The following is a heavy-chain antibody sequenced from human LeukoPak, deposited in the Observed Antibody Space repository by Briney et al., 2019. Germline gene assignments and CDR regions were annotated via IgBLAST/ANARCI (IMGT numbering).Heavy chain of an antibody. D-gene: IGHD3-22*01. CDR2: IYYSGST. J-gene: IGHJ4*02. CDR1: GGSISSYY. CDR3: ARYRPYYYDSSGYYYYFDY. V-gene: IGHV4-59*01. Sequence: KPSETLSLTCTVSGGSISSYYWSWIRQPPGKGLEWIGYIYYSGSTNYNPSLKSRVTISVDTFKNQFSLKLSSVTAADTAVYYCARYRPYYYDSSGYYYYFDYWGQGTLVTVSS.